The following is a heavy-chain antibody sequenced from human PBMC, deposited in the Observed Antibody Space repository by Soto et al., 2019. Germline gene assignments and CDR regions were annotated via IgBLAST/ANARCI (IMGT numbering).Heavy chain of an antibody. Sequence: QVQLQESGPGLVKPSGTLSLTCAVSGGSISSSNLWTWVRQPPGKGLEWIGEIYHSGSTNYNPSLKSRVPISVDKSKNQFSLKVTSVTAADTAVYYCARSPRSIAAGGIDYWGQGILVTVSS. CDR1: GGSISSSNL. CDR3: ARSPRSIAAGGIDY. J-gene: IGHJ4*02. CDR2: IYHSGST. D-gene: IGHD6-13*01. V-gene: IGHV4-4*02.